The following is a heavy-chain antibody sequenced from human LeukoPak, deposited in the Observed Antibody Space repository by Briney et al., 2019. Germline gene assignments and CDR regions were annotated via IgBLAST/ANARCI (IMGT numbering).Heavy chain of an antibody. Sequence: PGGSLRLSCAASGFTFSTYSMNWVRQAPGKGLEWVSYISSSGSTIYYADSVKGRFTISRDNAKNSLYLQMNSLRAEDTAVYYCARDGDTAPDYWGQGTLVTVSS. CDR1: GFTFSTYS. V-gene: IGHV3-48*04. CDR3: ARDGDTAPDY. J-gene: IGHJ4*02. D-gene: IGHD5-18*01. CDR2: ISSSGSTI.